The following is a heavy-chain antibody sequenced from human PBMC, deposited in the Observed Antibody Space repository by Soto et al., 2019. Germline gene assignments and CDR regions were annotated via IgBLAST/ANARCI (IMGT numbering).Heavy chain of an antibody. CDR1: GGSISSGGYY. D-gene: IGHD2-2*01. Sequence: SETLSLTCTVSGGSISSGGYYWSWIRQHPGKGLEWIGYIYYSGSTYHNPSLRSRVTISEDTSKNQFSLKLSSVTAADSAVYYCARASGKYCSSTTCYTPYYFDYWGQGTLVTVSS. CDR2: IYYSGST. V-gene: IGHV4-31*03. CDR3: ARASGKYCSSTTCYTPYYFDY. J-gene: IGHJ4*02.